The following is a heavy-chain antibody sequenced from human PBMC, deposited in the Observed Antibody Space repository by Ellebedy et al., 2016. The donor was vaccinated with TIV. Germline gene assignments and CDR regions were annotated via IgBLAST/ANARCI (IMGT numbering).Heavy chain of an antibody. J-gene: IGHJ4*02. CDR1: GGSISGFY. Sequence: SETLSLTCTVPGGSISGFYWSWIRQPPGKGLEWIGHFSYSGSTNYNPSLKSRVSISVDTSNNHFSLRLSSVTAADAAVYYCARHLGYCSGGSCYSLVYWGQGTLVTVSS. CDR2: FSYSGST. D-gene: IGHD2-15*01. CDR3: ARHLGYCSGGSCYSLVY. V-gene: IGHV4-59*01.